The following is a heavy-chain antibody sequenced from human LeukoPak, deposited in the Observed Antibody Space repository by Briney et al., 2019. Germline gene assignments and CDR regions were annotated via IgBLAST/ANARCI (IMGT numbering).Heavy chain of an antibody. Sequence: GGSLRLSCASSGFTINNYGMTWVRQAPGKGLEWVSTISGRGDSTYYADSVKGRFTISRDNSKNTLYLQMSSLRVEDTARYYCARSPPYTAATGYYYYYMDVWGRGTTVTVSS. CDR1: GFTINNYG. CDR3: ARSPPYTAATGYYYYYMDV. J-gene: IGHJ6*03. CDR2: ISGRGDST. V-gene: IGHV3-23*01. D-gene: IGHD6-13*01.